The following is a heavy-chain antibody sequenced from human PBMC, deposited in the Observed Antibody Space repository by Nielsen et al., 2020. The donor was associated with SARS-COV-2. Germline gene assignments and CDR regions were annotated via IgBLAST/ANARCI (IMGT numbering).Heavy chain of an antibody. CDR2: ISSSSSTI. D-gene: IGHD6-19*01. J-gene: IGHJ5*02. CDR3: AKSRQQWPGGDWFDP. CDR1: GFTFSSYS. V-gene: IGHV3-48*01. Sequence: GESLKISCAASGFTFSSYSMNWVRQAPGKGLEWVSYISSSSSTIYYADSVKGRFTISRDNSKNTLYLQMNSLRAEDTAVYYCAKSRQQWPGGDWFDPWGQGTLVTVSS.